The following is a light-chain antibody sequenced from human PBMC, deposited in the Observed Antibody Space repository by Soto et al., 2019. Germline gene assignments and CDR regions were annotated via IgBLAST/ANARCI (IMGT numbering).Light chain of an antibody. V-gene: IGKV1-5*01. CDR2: HAS. CDR3: QQYNTYLS. CDR1: QSISRW. J-gene: IGKJ1*01. Sequence: IHMTHSPSTLSASVLNRVTISFRASQSISRWLAWYQQKPGKAPTLLIYHASSLESGVPSRFSGSGSGTEFTLTISSLQPDDVATYYCQQYNTYLSFGQGTKVDIK.